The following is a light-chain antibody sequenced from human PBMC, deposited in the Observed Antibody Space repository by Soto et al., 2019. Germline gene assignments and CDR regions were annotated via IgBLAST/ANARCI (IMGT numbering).Light chain of an antibody. CDR1: QNIRSS. Sequence: DIRVTQSPSSLSASVGDRVSITCRTSQNIRSSLNWYQQKPGRAPDLLIYAASSLQSGVPSRFSGGGSGTEFTLVINSLKPEDLATYFCQQTYSSPYTFGQGTKMEIK. J-gene: IGKJ2*01. CDR3: QQTYSSPYT. V-gene: IGKV1-39*01. CDR2: AAS.